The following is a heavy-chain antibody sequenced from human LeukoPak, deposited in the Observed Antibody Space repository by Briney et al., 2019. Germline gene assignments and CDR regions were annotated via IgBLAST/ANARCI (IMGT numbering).Heavy chain of an antibody. J-gene: IGHJ3*02. CDR3: ASGLRYFDWLSHRAFDI. Sequence: GASVKVSCKTSGYPFTAFYIHWVRQAPGQGLEWMGWIHPRRGDTNYAQKFQGRVTLTRDTSITTAYMELSGLTSDDTAVYYCASGLRYFDWLSHRAFDIWGQGTMVTVSS. CDR2: IHPRRGDT. CDR1: GYPFTAFY. V-gene: IGHV1-2*02. D-gene: IGHD3-9*01.